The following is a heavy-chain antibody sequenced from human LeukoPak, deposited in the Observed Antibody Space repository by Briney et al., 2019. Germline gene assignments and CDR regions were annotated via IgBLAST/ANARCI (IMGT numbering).Heavy chain of an antibody. V-gene: IGHV4-39*07. CDR3: AREKHFWSGYLDY. Sequence: SETLSLTCTVSGGSISSGSYYWSWIRQPPGKGLEWIGEINHSGSTNYNPSLKSRVTISVDTSKNQFSLKLSSVTAADTAVYYCAREKHFWSGYLDYWGQGTLVTVSS. CDR2: INHSGST. D-gene: IGHD3-3*02. CDR1: GGSISSGSYY. J-gene: IGHJ4*02.